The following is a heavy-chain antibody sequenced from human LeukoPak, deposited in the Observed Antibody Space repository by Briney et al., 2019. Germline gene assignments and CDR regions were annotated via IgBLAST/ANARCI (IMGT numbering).Heavy chain of an antibody. J-gene: IGHJ3*02. CDR2: ISAYKGNT. CDR1: GYTFTIYG. CDR3: ARIGGNEAGDAFDI. Sequence: ASVNVSCTASGYTFTIYGISWVRRAPGQGLGWVGWISAYKGNTNYAQKLQGRVTMTTDTSTSTAYMELRSLRSDDTAVYYCARIGGNEAGDAFDIWGQGTMVTVSS. V-gene: IGHV1-18*01. D-gene: IGHD4-23*01.